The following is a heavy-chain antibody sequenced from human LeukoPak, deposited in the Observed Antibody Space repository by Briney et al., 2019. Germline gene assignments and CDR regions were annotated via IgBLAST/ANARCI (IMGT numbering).Heavy chain of an antibody. CDR3: ARDRPALQLWLQYYFDY. Sequence: PGGSLRLSCAASGFTFSSYSMNWVRQAPGKGLEWVSSISSSSSYIYYADSVKGRFTISRDNAKNSLYLQMNSLRAEDTAVYYCARDRPALQLWLQYYFDYWGQGTLVTVSS. V-gene: IGHV3-21*01. CDR2: ISSSSSYI. D-gene: IGHD5-18*01. J-gene: IGHJ4*02. CDR1: GFTFSSYS.